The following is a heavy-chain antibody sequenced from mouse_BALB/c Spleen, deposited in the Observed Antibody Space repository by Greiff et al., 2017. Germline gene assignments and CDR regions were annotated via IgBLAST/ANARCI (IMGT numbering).Heavy chain of an antibody. CDR2: ISTYYGNT. CDR1: GYTFTDYA. D-gene: IGHD2-4*01. Sequence: VMLVESGPELVRPGVSVKISCKGSGYTFTDYAMHWVKQSHAKSLEWIGVISTYYGNTNYNQKFKGKATMTVDKSSSTAYMELARLTSEDSAIYYCARSSYDYDGAWFAYWGQGTLVTVSA. CDR3: ARSSYDYDGAWFAY. J-gene: IGHJ3*01. V-gene: IGHV1-67*01.